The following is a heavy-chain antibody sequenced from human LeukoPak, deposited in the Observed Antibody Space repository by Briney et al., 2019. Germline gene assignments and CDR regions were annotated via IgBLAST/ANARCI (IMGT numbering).Heavy chain of an antibody. CDR3: VRHTTSGWYQVVY. CDR1: GGSISSGGYY. Sequence: SETLSHTCTVSGGSISSGGYYWSWIRQHPGKGLEWIGYIYYSGSTYYNPSLKSRVTISVDASKNQFSLKLTSVTAADTAVYYCVRHTTSGWYQVVYWGQGTLVTVSS. CDR2: IYYSGST. V-gene: IGHV4-31*03. D-gene: IGHD6-19*01. J-gene: IGHJ4*02.